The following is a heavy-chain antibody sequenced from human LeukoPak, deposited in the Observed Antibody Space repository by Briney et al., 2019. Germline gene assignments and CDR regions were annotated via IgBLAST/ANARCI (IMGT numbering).Heavy chain of an antibody. CDR3: ARFGVPYGVDV. J-gene: IGHJ6*02. CDR1: GFTFSTYW. D-gene: IGHD3-16*01. Sequence: GGSLRLSCAASGFTFSTYWMSWVRQGPGKGLEWVANIKPDGSEKDYVDFLKGRFTISRDNAKNSLYLQVSSLRAEDTAVYYCARFGVPYGVDVWGQGTTVTVSS. V-gene: IGHV3-7*04. CDR2: IKPDGSEK.